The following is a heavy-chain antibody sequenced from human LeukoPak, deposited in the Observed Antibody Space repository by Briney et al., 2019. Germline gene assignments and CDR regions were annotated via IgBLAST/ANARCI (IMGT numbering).Heavy chain of an antibody. CDR2: ISGSGGGT. J-gene: IGHJ6*03. V-gene: IGHV3-23*01. D-gene: IGHD3-3*02. CDR3: AKDNDGSIRHLRNYMDV. CDR1: GFTFSAFA. Sequence: GGSLRLSCAASGFTFSAFAMSWVRQAPGQGPEWVSVISGSGGGTDYADSVKGRFTISRDNSKNTLFLQISRLRAEDTAVYYCAKDNDGSIRHLRNYMDVWGKGTTVTVSS.